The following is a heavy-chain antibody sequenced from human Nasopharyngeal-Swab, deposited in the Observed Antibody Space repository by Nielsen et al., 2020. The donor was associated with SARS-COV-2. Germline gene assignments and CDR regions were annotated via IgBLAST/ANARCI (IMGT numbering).Heavy chain of an antibody. CDR2: IHHSGST. D-gene: IGHD6-19*01. Sequence: WIRQPPGKGLEWIGSIHHSGSTYYNPSLKSRVTISVDTSKNQFSLKLSSVTAADTAVYYCAREERGYSSGWYSSWFDPWGQGTLVTVSS. J-gene: IGHJ5*02. V-gene: IGHV4-38-2*02. CDR3: AREERGYSSGWYSSWFDP.